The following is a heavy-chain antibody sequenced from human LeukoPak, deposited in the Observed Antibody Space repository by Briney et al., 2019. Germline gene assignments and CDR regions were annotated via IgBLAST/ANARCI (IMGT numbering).Heavy chain of an antibody. Sequence: SETLSLTCTVSGASFTTYYWSWIRQPPGKGLEWIGYIFYTGNTNYNPSLKSRVSMSIDTSKNQFSLKLTSVTAADTAVYYCASQTSVAGTLDYWGQGALVTVSS. CDR1: GASFTTYY. D-gene: IGHD6-19*01. CDR3: ASQTSVAGTLDY. J-gene: IGHJ4*01. CDR2: IFYTGNT. V-gene: IGHV4-59*01.